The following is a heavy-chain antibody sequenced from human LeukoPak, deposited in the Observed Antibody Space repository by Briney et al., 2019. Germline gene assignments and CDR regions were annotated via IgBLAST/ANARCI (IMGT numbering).Heavy chain of an antibody. CDR1: GYSISSGYY. J-gene: IGHJ4*01. V-gene: IGHV4-38-2*02. CDR2: INHSGST. CDR3: ARGSYTISSGYHRPFDY. D-gene: IGHD3-22*01. Sequence: PSETLSLTCTVSGYSISSGYYWGWIRPPPGKGLEWIGEINHSGSTNYNPSLKSRVTISVDTSKNQFSLKMSSVTAADTAVYFCARGSYTISSGYHRPFDYWGHGTLVTVSS.